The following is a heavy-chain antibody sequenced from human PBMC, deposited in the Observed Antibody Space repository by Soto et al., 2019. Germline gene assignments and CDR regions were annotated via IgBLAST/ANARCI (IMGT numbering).Heavy chain of an antibody. CDR1: GFTFSSYA. CDR2: ISYDGSNK. Sequence: QVQLVESGGGVVQPGRSLRLSCAASGFTFSSYAMHWVRQAPGKGLEWVAVISYDGSNKYYADSVKGRFTISRDNSKNTLYLQMNSLRAEDTAVYYCARDSSVDMVRGVTYFDYWGQGTLVTVSS. V-gene: IGHV3-30-3*01. D-gene: IGHD3-10*01. J-gene: IGHJ4*02. CDR3: ARDSSVDMVRGVTYFDY.